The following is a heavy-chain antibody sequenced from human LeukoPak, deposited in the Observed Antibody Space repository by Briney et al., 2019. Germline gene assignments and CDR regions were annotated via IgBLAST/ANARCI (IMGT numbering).Heavy chain of an antibody. CDR3: ARVLWFGSSDAFDI. J-gene: IGHJ3*02. CDR1: GFTFSSYG. Sequence: GGSLRLSCAASGFTFSSYGMHWVRQAPGKGLEWVANIKQDGSEKYYVDSVKGRFTISRDNAKNSLYLQMNSLRAEDTAVYYCARVLWFGSSDAFDIWGQGTMVTVSS. CDR2: IKQDGSEK. D-gene: IGHD3-10*01. V-gene: IGHV3-7*01.